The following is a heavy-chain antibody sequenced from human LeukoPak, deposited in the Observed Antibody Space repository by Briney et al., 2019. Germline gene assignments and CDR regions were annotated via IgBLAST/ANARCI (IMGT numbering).Heavy chain of an antibody. J-gene: IGHJ6*02. CDR1: GFTFSSYS. CDR2: ISSSSSYI. CDR3: ARDRRRSSSWFGTQEGGMDV. Sequence: GGSLRLSCAASGFTFSSYSMNWVRRAPGKGLEWVSSISSSSSYIYYADSVKGRFTISRDNAKNSLYLQMNSLRAEDTAVYYCARDRRRSSSWFGTQEGGMDVWGQGTTVTVSS. V-gene: IGHV3-21*01. D-gene: IGHD6-13*01.